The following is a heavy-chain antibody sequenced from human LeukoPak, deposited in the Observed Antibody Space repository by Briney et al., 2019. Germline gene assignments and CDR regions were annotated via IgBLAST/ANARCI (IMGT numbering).Heavy chain of an antibody. D-gene: IGHD2-15*01. Sequence: GSLRLSCAASGFTFSSYAMSWVRQAPGKGLEWVSRITSSGSTYYADSVKGRLTISRDNSKNTLYLQMNSLGAEDTAVYYCAKDTGNPWWFDYWGQGTLVTVSS. CDR1: GFTFSSYA. CDR2: ITSSGST. CDR3: AKDTGNPWWFDY. J-gene: IGHJ4*02. V-gene: IGHV3-23*01.